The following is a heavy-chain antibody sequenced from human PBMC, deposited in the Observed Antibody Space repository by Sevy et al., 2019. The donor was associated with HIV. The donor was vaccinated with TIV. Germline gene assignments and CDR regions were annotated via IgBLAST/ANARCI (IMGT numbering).Heavy chain of an antibody. D-gene: IGHD3-10*01. CDR3: ATLKHRGSAFDI. CDR1: GFTFSSYS. CDR2: ISSSSSTI. J-gene: IGHJ3*02. V-gene: IGHV3-48*02. Sequence: GGSLRLSCAASGFTFSSYSMNWVRQAPGKGLEWVSYISSSSSTIYYAYSVKGRFTISRDNAKNSLYLQMNSLRDEDTAVYYCATLKHRGSAFDIWGQGTMVTVSS.